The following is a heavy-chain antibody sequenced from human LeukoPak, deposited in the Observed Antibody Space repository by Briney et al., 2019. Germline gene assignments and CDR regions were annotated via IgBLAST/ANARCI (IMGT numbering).Heavy chain of an antibody. CDR2: IYYSGST. CDR1: GGSISSGGYY. V-gene: IGHV4-31*03. D-gene: IGHD4-17*01. Sequence: PSQTLSLTCTVSGGSISSGGYYWSWIRQHPGKGLEWFGYIYYSGSTYYNPSLKSRVTISVDTSKNQFSLKLSSVTAADTAVYYCARVGPTGYGDYSDPHAFDIWGQGTMVTVSS. CDR3: ARVGPTGYGDYSDPHAFDI. J-gene: IGHJ3*02.